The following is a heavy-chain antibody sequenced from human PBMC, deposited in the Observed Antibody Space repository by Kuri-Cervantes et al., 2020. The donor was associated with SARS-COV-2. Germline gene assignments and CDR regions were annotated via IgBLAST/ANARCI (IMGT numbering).Heavy chain of an antibody. CDR2: INPSGGST. CDR3: AREYFRVPWFGELNTEDAFDI. J-gene: IGHJ3*02. Sequence: ASVKVSCKASGYTFTSYYMHWVRQAPGQGLEWMGIINPSGGSTSYAQKFQGRVTMTRDTSTSTVYMELSSLRSEDTAVYYCAREYFRVPWFGELNTEDAFDIWGQGTMVTVSS. D-gene: IGHD3-10*01. V-gene: IGHV1-46*01. CDR1: GYTFTSYY.